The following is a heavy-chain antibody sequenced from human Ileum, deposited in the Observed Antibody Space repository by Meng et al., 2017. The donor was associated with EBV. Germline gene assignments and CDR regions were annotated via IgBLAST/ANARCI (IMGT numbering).Heavy chain of an antibody. J-gene: IGHJ4*02. D-gene: IGHD1-14*01. Sequence: VVSGEALVQAGGCLRLSCAASGFTFSSYWMHWVCQAPGRGLEWVSRTNENGATTTYADSVKGRFTISRDNAKKTLYLQMNSLRAEDTAVYYCSRDLAGSDDYWGQGTLVTVSS. CDR3: SRDLAGSDDY. CDR1: GFTFSSYW. CDR2: TNENGATT. V-gene: IGHV3-74*03.